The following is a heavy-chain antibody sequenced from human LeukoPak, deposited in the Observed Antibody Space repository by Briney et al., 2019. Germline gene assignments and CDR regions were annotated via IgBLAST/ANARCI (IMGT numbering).Heavy chain of an antibody. CDR3: ATLSGSYRDFDY. Sequence: SETLSLTCTVSGGSISSSSYYWGWIRQPPGKGLEWIGSIYYSGSTYYNPSLKSRVTISVDTSKNQFSLKLSSVTAADTAVYYCATLSGSYRDFDYWGQGTLVTASS. CDR2: IYYSGST. CDR1: GGSISSSSYY. V-gene: IGHV4-39*01. J-gene: IGHJ4*02. D-gene: IGHD1-26*01.